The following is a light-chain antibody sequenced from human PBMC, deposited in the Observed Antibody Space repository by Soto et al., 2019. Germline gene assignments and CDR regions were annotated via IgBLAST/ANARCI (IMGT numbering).Light chain of an antibody. V-gene: IGKV1-5*03. Sequence: IQMTQSPSTLAASVGDSVTITCRASQSISGWLAWYQQKPGKAPYLLISQASTLEVGVPSRFSGSRSGTEFTLTISSLQPDDFATYYCHQYNNYPYTFGHGTKVDIK. CDR2: QAS. CDR1: QSISGW. CDR3: HQYNNYPYT. J-gene: IGKJ2*01.